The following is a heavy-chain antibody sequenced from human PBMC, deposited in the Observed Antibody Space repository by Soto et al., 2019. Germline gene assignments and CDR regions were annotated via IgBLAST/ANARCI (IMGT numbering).Heavy chain of an antibody. D-gene: IGHD5-12*01. V-gene: IGHV1-2*04. CDR3: ARTMATISWTYYYYYYGMDV. Sequence: ASVKVSCKASGYTFNPFYMHWVRQAPGQGLEWMGWIHPKTGGTNYAQKFQGWVTMTSDTSISTVYMELRSLKSDDTAVYYCARTMATISWTYYYYYYGMDVWGQGTTVTVSS. CDR2: IHPKTGGT. CDR1: GYTFNPFY. J-gene: IGHJ6*01.